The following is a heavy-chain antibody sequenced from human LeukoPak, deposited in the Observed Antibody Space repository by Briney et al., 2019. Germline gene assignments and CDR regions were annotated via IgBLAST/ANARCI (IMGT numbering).Heavy chain of an antibody. CDR2: ISYDGSNK. D-gene: IGHD1-26*01. Sequence: GGSLRLSCAASGFTFSDYGMHWVRQAPGKGLEWVAVISYDGSNKYYSDSVKGRFTISRDNPKNTLSLQMNSLRAEDTAVYYCASSGSYRFDYWGQGTLVTVSS. CDR3: ASSGSYRFDY. CDR1: GFTFSDYG. J-gene: IGHJ4*02. V-gene: IGHV3-30*03.